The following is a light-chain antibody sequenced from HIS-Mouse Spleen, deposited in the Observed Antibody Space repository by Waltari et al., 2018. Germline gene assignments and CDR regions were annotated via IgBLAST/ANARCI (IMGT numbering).Light chain of an antibody. CDR3: QVGDSSSDHVV. J-gene: IGLJ2*01. CDR2: DDS. V-gene: IGLV3-21*03. Sequence: SYVLTQPPSVSVAPGKTARITCGGNHIGSERVHWYQQKPGQAPVLVVYDDSDRPSGILERLSGSNSENTDSLAISGVEAGDEAEYFCQVGDSSSDHVVFGGGTKLTVL. CDR1: HIGSER.